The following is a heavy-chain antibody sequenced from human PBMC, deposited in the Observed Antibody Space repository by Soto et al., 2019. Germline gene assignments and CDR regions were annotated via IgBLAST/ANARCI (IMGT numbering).Heavy chain of an antibody. CDR3: TKDCYRALAGHITIFGVVTGIDY. Sequence: EVQLLESGGGLVQPGGSLRLSCAASGFTFSSYAMSWVRQAPGKGLEWVSAISGSGGSTYYADSVKGRFTISRHNSKNRLYLQMNSLRDVDTAVSYGTKDCYRALAGHITIFGVVTGIDYWGQGTLVTVSS. J-gene: IGHJ4*02. D-gene: IGHD3-3*01. V-gene: IGHV3-23*01. CDR1: GFTFSSYA. CDR2: ISGSGGST.